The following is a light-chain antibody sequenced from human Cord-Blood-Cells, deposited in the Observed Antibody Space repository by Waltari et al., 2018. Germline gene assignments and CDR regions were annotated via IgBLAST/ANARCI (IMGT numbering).Light chain of an antibody. CDR2: WAS. Sequence: DIVMTQSPDYLAVYLGERATINCKSSQSVLYSSNNKNYLAWYQQKPGQPPKLLIYWASTRESGVPDRFSGSGSGTDFTLTISSLQAEDVAVYYCQQYYSTPTFGQGTKLEIK. V-gene: IGKV4-1*01. CDR1: QSVLYSSNNKNY. J-gene: IGKJ2*01. CDR3: QQYYSTPT.